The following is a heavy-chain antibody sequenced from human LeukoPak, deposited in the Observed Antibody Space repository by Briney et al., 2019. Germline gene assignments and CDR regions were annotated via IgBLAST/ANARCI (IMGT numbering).Heavy chain of an antibody. D-gene: IGHD4-11*01. V-gene: IGHV3-74*01. CDR2: INSDGSST. CDR1: GFTFSSYW. J-gene: IGHJ4*02. Sequence: GGSLRLSCAASGFTFSSYWMHWVRQAPGKGPVWVSRINSDGSSTSYADSVKGRFTISRDNAKNTLYLQMNSLRAEDTAVYYCARDGNSKGDFDYWGQGTLVTVSS. CDR3: ARDGNSKGDFDY.